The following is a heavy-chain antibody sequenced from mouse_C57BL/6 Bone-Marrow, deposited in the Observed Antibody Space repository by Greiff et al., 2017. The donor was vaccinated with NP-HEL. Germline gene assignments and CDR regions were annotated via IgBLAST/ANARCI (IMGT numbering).Heavy chain of an antibody. CDR2: IDPETGGT. Sequence: VKLMESGAELVRPGASVTLSCKASGYTFTDYEMHWVKQTPVHGLEWIGAIDPETGGTAYNQKFKGKAILTADKSSSTAYMELRSLTSEDSAVYYCTYYFDYWGQGTTLTVSS. J-gene: IGHJ2*01. CDR3: TYYFDY. CDR1: GYTFTDYE. V-gene: IGHV1-15*01.